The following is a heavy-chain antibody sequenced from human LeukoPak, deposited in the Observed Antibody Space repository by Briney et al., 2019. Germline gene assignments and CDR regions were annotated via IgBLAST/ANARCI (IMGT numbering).Heavy chain of an antibody. Sequence: SQTLSLTYTVSGGSISNGSYYWSWIRQPAGKGLEWIGRIYTSGSTNYNPSLTSRVTISVDPSKNQFSLKLSSVTATDTAVYYCARVGDCSVDSNCYHFADWFDPWGQGTLVTVSS. J-gene: IGHJ5*02. CDR1: GGSISNGSYY. CDR3: ARVGDCSVDSNCYHFADWFDP. D-gene: IGHD2-15*01. V-gene: IGHV4-61*02. CDR2: IYTSGST.